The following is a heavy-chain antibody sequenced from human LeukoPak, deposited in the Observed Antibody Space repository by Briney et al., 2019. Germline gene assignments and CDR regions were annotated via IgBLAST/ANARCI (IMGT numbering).Heavy chain of an antibody. J-gene: IGHJ4*02. D-gene: IGHD3-10*01. CDR1: GFTFSSYA. Sequence: GGSLRLSCAASGFTFSSYAMHWVRQAPGKGLEWVAVISYDGSNKYYADSVKGRFTISRDDSKNTLYLQMNSQKTEDTAVYYCTTLQGTMVRGVIITHFDYWGQGTLVTVSS. V-gene: IGHV3-30-3*01. CDR2: ISYDGSNK. CDR3: TTLQGTMVRGVIITHFDY.